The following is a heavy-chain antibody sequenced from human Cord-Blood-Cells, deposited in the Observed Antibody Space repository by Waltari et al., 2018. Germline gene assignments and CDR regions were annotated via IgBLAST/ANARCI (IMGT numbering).Heavy chain of an antibody. CDR2: IYYSGST. CDR1: GGSISSGGYY. J-gene: IGHJ6*02. D-gene: IGHD7-27*01. CDR3: AGLIRGFLKLGRDV. Sequence: QVQLQESGPGLVETSQTLSLTCTVSGGSISSGGYYWSWIRQHPGKGLEWLGYIYYSGSTYYNPSLKSRVTISVDTSKNQFSLKLSSVTAAYTAVYYCAGLIRGFLKLGRDVWGQGTTVTVSS. V-gene: IGHV4-31*03.